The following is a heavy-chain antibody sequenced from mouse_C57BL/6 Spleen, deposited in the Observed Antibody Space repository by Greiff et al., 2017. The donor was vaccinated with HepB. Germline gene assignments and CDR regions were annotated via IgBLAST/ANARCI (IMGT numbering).Heavy chain of an antibody. CDR3: ARDKGSSYAMDY. Sequence: EVKAVESGGGLVQSGRSLRLSCATSGFTFSDFYMEWVRQAPGKGLEWIAASRNKANDYTTEYSASVKGRFIVSRDTSQSILYLQMNALRAEDTAIYYCARDKGSSYAMDYWGQGTAVTVSS. CDR2: SRNKANDYTT. CDR1: GFTFSDFY. D-gene: IGHD1-1*01. J-gene: IGHJ4*01. V-gene: IGHV7-1*01.